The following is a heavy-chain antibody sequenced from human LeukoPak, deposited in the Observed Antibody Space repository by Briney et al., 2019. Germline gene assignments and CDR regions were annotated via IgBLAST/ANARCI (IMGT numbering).Heavy chain of an antibody. CDR1: GFAFDYYS. D-gene: IGHD1-26*01. CDR3: ARDHSGNYYYGMDV. CDR2: ISSASNSI. V-gene: IGHV3-48*04. Sequence: PGGSLRLSCAASGFAFDYYSMNWVRQAPGKGLEWVSYISSASNSIYYADSVKGRFTISRDNAKNSLYLQMNRLRAEDTAVYYCARDHSGNYYYGMDVWGQGTTVTVSS. J-gene: IGHJ6*02.